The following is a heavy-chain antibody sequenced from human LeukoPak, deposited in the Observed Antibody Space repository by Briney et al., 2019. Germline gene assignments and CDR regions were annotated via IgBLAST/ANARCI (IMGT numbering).Heavy chain of an antibody. CDR2: ISPSGDIK. CDR3: AKDDAWLQYND. D-gene: IGHD5-24*01. J-gene: IGHJ4*02. Sequence: GGSPRLSCVASGFTFSRHGMNWVRQAPGKGLEWVSGISPSGDIKYYVDSVKSRFTVSRDNSKNTLYLQINSLRDEDTAVYYCAKDDAWLQYNDWGQGTLVTVSS. V-gene: IGHV3-23*01. CDR1: GFTFSRHG.